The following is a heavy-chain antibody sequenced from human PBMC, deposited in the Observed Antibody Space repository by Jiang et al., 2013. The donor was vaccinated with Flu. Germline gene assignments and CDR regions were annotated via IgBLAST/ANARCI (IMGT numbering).Heavy chain of an antibody. Sequence: SGKGLEWVGRIRTKANSYATTYAASVKGRFTISRDDSKNTAYLQMNSLKTEDTAVYYCARQEYSSSYYTEFDYWGQGTLVTVSS. V-gene: IGHV3-73*01. CDR2: IRTKANSYAT. D-gene: IGHD6-13*01. J-gene: IGHJ4*02. CDR3: ARQEYSSSYYTEFDY.